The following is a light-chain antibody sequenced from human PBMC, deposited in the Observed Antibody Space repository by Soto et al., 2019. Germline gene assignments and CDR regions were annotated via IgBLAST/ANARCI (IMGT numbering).Light chain of an antibody. CDR2: DIS. J-gene: IGLJ2*01. V-gene: IGLV7-46*01. CDR1: TGAVTSGHY. Sequence: QAVVTQEPSLTVSPGGTVTLTCGSSTGAVTSGHYPYWFQQKPGQAPRTLIYDISNKHSWTPARFSGSLLGGKAALTLSGAEHEDEAEYYCFLAYSGDREVFGGGTKLTVL. CDR3: FLAYSGDREV.